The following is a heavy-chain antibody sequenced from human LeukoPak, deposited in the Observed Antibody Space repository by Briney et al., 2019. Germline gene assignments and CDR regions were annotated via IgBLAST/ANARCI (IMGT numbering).Heavy chain of an antibody. CDR1: GFTFSNAW. CDR3: ARGDTGYRSGWYPVY. Sequence: PGGSLRLSCAASGFTFSNAWMSWVRQAPGKGLEWIGEINPSGSTSYNPSLQSRVTISVDASKNHFSLKLTSVTAADTAVYYCARGDTGYRSGWYPVYWGQGTLVTVSS. V-gene: IGHV4-34*01. CDR2: INPSGST. J-gene: IGHJ4*02. D-gene: IGHD6-19*01.